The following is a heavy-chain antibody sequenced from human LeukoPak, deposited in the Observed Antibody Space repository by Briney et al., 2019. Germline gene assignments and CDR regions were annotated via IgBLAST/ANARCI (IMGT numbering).Heavy chain of an antibody. Sequence: GGSLRLSCAASGFTFRTYDMHWVRQTPGKGLEWVSAIDGSGTPIYYADSVRGRFSISRDNSKTTLYLHMSNLRAEDTAVYYCARAGWSWYFDYWGQGTLVTVSS. CDR2: IDGSGTPI. CDR3: ARAGWSWYFDY. J-gene: IGHJ4*02. V-gene: IGHV3-23*05. D-gene: IGHD1-26*01. CDR1: GFTFRTYD.